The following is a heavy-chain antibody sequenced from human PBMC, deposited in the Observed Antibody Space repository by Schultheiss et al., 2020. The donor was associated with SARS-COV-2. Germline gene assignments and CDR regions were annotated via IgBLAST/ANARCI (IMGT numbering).Heavy chain of an antibody. CDR3: ARQRGYFDY. Sequence: SETLSLTCTVSGGSISSSSYYWGWIRQPPGKGLEWIGSIYYSGSTYYNPSLKSRVTMSVDTSKNQFSLRLSAVTAADTAVYYCARQRGYFDYWGQGTLVTVSS. V-gene: IGHV4-39*01. CDR1: GGSISSSSYY. J-gene: IGHJ4*02. CDR2: IYYSGST. D-gene: IGHD3-16*01.